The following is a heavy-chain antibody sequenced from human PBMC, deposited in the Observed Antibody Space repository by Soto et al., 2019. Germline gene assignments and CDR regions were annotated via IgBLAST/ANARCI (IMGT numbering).Heavy chain of an antibody. J-gene: IGHJ6*02. D-gene: IGHD1-26*01. V-gene: IGHV3-21*01. CDR1: GFTFSSYS. Sequence: GGSLRLSCAASGFTFSSYSMNWVRQAPGKGLEWVSSISSSSSYIYYADSVKGRFTISRDNAKNSLYLQMNSLRAEDTAVYYCARPSGSYYYYYGMDVWGQGTTVTAP. CDR2: ISSSSSYI. CDR3: ARPSGSYYYYYGMDV.